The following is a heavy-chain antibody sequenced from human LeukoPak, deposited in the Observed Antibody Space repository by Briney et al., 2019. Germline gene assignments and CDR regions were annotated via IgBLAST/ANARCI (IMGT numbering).Heavy chain of an antibody. CDR1: GYTFTSYA. J-gene: IGHJ6*03. V-gene: IGHV1-3*03. Sequence: ASVKVSCKASGYTFTSYAMHWVRQAPGQRLEWRGWINAGNGNTKYSQEVQGRVTITRDTSASTAYMELSSLRSEDMAVYYCARGPSLVAGTYVDNYYYYMDVWGKGTTVTVSS. D-gene: IGHD6-19*01. CDR3: ARGPSLVAGTYVDNYYYYMDV. CDR2: INAGNGNT.